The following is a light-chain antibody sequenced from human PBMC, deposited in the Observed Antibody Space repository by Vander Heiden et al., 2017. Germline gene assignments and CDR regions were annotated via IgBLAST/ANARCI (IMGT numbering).Light chain of an antibody. CDR3: SSYAGNNNLV. CDR2: EVT. V-gene: IGLV2-8*01. J-gene: IGLJ2*01. CDR1: SSDVGNYNY. Sequence: QSALTQPPSASGSPGQSVTISCTGTSSDVGNYNYVSWYQQHPGKAPKLMIFEVTKRPSGVPDRVSGSKSGNTASLTVSGLQAEDEADYYCSSYAGNNNLVFGGGTILTVL.